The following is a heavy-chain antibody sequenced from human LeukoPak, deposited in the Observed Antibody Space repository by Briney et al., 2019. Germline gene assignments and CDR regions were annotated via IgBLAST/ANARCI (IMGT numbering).Heavy chain of an antibody. J-gene: IGHJ4*02. D-gene: IGHD3-3*01. CDR2: IRSKAYGGTT. Sequence: SGGSLRLSCTASGFTFGDYAMSWVRQAPGKGLEWVGFIRSKAYGGTTEYAASVKGRFTISRDDSKSIAYLQMNSLKTEDTAVYYCTRDRWSGYLFDYWGQGTLVTVSS. V-gene: IGHV3-49*04. CDR3: TRDRWSGYLFDY. CDR1: GFTFGDYA.